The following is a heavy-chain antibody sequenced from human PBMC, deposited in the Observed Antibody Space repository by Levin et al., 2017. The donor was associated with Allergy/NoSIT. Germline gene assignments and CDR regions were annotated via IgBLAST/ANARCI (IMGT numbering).Heavy chain of an antibody. CDR1: GFTFSSYA. CDR3: AKDLRFLEGGGGLANFDY. D-gene: IGHD3-3*01. Sequence: GGSLRLSCAASGFTFSSYAMSWVRQAPGKGLEWVSAISGSGGSTYYADSVKGRFTISRDNSKNTLYLQMNSLRAEDTAVYYCAKDLRFLEGGGGLANFDYWGQGTLVTVSS. J-gene: IGHJ4*02. V-gene: IGHV3-23*01. CDR2: ISGSGGST.